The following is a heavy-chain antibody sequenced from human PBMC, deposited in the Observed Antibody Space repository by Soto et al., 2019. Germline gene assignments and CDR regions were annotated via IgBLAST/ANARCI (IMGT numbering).Heavy chain of an antibody. CDR3: ARGLLAYFGMDV. CDR2: ISAHNGNK. J-gene: IGHJ6*02. Sequence: QLVQTGAEVKKPGASVKVSCKASGYSFTNYDISWVRQAPGQGLEWMAWISAHNGNKHYAEKFQGRVSTTTDTSTSTAYMEVRTLKTDATAVYYCARGLLAYFGMDVWGQGTTVTVS. V-gene: IGHV1-18*01. D-gene: IGHD1-26*01. CDR1: GYSFTNYD.